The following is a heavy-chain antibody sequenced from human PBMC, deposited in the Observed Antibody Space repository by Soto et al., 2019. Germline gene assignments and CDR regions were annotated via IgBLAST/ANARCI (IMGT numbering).Heavy chain of an antibody. V-gene: IGHV1-3*01. J-gene: IGHJ6*02. CDR3: AKERQLWFGEDYYYGMDV. CDR2: INAGNGNT. CDR1: GYTFTSYA. D-gene: IGHD5-18*01. Sequence: ASVKVSCKASGYTFTSYAMHWVRQAPGQRLEWMGWINAGNGNTKYSQKFQGRVTITRDTSASTAYMELSSLRSEDTAVYYCAKERQLWFGEDYYYGMDVWGQGTTVTVSS.